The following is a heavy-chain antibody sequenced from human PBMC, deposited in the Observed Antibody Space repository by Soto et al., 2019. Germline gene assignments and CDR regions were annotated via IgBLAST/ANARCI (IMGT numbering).Heavy chain of an antibody. J-gene: IGHJ6*02. Sequence: EVQLVESGGGLVKPGGSLSLSCAASGFTFSNAWMNWVRQAPGKGLEWVGRIKSKTDGGTTDYAAPVKGRFTISRDDSKNTLYLQMNSLKTEDTAVYYCTTGEGYYYYGMDVWGQGTTVTVSS. D-gene: IGHD2-21*01. CDR2: IKSKTDGGTT. V-gene: IGHV3-15*07. CDR1: GFTFSNAW. CDR3: TTGEGYYYYGMDV.